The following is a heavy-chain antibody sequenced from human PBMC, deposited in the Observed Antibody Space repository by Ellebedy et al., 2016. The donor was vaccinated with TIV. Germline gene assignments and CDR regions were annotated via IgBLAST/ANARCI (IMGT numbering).Heavy chain of an antibody. D-gene: IGHD5-24*01. V-gene: IGHV3-30-3*01. Sequence: PGGSLRLSCASSGFIFSSYPMHWVRRAPGNGLEWVAVISNDGTNKYYADSVKGRFTISRDHSKNTLYLQINSLRAEDTAVYYCARDRGDGYNSIGYYFDHWGQGTLVTVSS. CDR1: GFIFSSYP. CDR3: ARDRGDGYNSIGYYFDH. J-gene: IGHJ4*02. CDR2: ISNDGTNK.